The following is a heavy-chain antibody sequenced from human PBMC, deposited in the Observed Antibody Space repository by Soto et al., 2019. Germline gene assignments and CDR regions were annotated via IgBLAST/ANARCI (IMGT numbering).Heavy chain of an antibody. D-gene: IGHD3-10*01. J-gene: IGHJ6*02. CDR2: IYSNGFT. CDR3: ARGMVRGVINYYYGMDV. Sequence: SETLSLTCIVSGDSVSSGGYYWSWIRQHPGKGLEWIGYIYSNGFTYYNPSLESRVTISLDTSKNQFSLKLTSVTAADTAVYYCARGMVRGVINYYYGMDVWGQGTTVT. V-gene: IGHV4-31*03. CDR1: GDSVSSGGYY.